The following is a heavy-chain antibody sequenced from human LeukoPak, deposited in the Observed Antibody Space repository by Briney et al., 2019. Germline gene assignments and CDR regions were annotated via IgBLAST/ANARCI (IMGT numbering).Heavy chain of an antibody. J-gene: IGHJ4*02. D-gene: IGHD1-20*01. V-gene: IGHV3-48*03. CDR2: ISSGGTTI. CDR1: GFPFSTFD. Sequence: GGSLGLSCAASGFPFSTFDMKWVRQAPGKGLEWVSFISSGGTTIYYADSVKGRFTISRDNSKNSLNLQMNSLRAEDTAVYYCARVGAYAAVNWWGQGTLVTVSS. CDR3: ARVGAYAAVNW.